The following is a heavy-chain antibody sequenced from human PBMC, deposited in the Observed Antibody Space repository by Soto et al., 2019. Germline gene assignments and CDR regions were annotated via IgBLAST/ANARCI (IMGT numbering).Heavy chain of an antibody. CDR3: ARVSAGGYSYGLFDY. J-gene: IGHJ4*02. D-gene: IGHD5-18*01. Sequence: QVQLQESGPGLVKPSQTLSLTCTVSGGSISSGDYYWSWIRQPPGKGLEWIGYIYYSGSTYYNPSLKSRVTISVDTSKNQFYLKLSSVTAADTAVYYCARVSAGGYSYGLFDYWGQGTLVTVSS. CDR2: IYYSGST. V-gene: IGHV4-30-4*01. CDR1: GGSISSGDYY.